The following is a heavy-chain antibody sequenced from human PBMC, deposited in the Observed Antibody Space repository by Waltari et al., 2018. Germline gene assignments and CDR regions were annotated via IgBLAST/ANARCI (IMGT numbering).Heavy chain of an antibody. J-gene: IGHJ4*02. CDR3: ARDNLDY. CDR2: ISSSSSYI. V-gene: IGHV3-21*01. Sequence: EVQLVESGGGLVKPGGSLRLSCAASGFTFSSYSMNWVRQAPGKGLGGASSISSSSSYIYYADSVKGRFTISRDNAKNSLYLQMNSLRAEDTAVYYCARDNLDYWGQGTLVTVSS. CDR1: GFTFSSYS.